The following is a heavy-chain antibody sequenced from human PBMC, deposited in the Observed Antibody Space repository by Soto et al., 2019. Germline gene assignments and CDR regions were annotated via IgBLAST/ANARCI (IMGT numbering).Heavy chain of an antibody. CDR2: IYYSGST. CDR3: ARRGSGSYSDY. Sequence: QLQLQESGPGLVKPSETLSLTCTVSGGSISSSNHYWGWIRQPPGKGLEWIGTIYYSGSTYYNPSVKRRVAISVDTSKNQFALKLSSVTAADAAVYYCARRGSGSYSDYWGQGTLVTVSS. V-gene: IGHV4-39*01. D-gene: IGHD3-10*01. J-gene: IGHJ4*02. CDR1: GGSISSSNHY.